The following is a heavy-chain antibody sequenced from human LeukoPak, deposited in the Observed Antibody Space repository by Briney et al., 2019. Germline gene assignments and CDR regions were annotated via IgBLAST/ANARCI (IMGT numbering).Heavy chain of an antibody. CDR3: ATGITTAEYFQH. D-gene: IGHD1/OR15-1a*01. CDR2: FDPEDGET. V-gene: IGHV1-24*01. CDR1: GYTLTELS. Sequence: ASVKVSCKVSGYTLTELSMHWVRQAPGKGLEWMGGFDPEDGETIYAQKFQGRVTMTGDTSTDTAYMELSSLRSEDTAVYYCATGITTAEYFQHWGQGTLVTVSS. J-gene: IGHJ1*01.